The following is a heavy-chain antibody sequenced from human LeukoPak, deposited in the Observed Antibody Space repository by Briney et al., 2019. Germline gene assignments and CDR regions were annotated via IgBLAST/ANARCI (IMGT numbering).Heavy chain of an antibody. V-gene: IGHV3-7*03. CDR1: GFTFSSYW. Sequence: GGSLRLSCAASGFTFSSYWMSWVRQAPGKGLEWVANIKQDGSEKYYVDSVKGRFTISRDNSKNTLYLQMNSLRAEDTAVYYCAKGSDYDFWSGYYYYFDYWGQGTLVTVSS. D-gene: IGHD3-3*01. CDR2: IKQDGSEK. J-gene: IGHJ4*02. CDR3: AKGSDYDFWSGYYYYFDY.